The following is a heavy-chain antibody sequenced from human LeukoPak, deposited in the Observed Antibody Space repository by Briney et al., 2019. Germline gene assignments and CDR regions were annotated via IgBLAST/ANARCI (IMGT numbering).Heavy chain of an antibody. D-gene: IGHD6-19*01. CDR2: IYTSGST. J-gene: IGHJ4*02. Sequence: SETLSLTCTVSGGSISSGSYYWSWIRQPAGKGLEWIGRIYTSGSTNYNPSLRSRVTISVDTSKNQFSLKLSSVTAADTAVYYCAQSSGRRHYFDYWGQGTLVTVSS. CDR3: AQSSGRRHYFDY. V-gene: IGHV4-61*02. CDR1: GGSISSGSYY.